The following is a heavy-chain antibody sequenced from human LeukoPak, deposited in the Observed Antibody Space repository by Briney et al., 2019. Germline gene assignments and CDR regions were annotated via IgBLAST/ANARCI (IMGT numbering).Heavy chain of an antibody. V-gene: IGHV4-59*08. CDR3: ARPALFRRDYGMDV. CDR1: GGSVSSYY. D-gene: IGHD2/OR15-2a*01. J-gene: IGHJ6*02. CDR2: IYYSGST. Sequence: SETLSLTCTVSGGSVSSYYWSWIRQPPGKGLEWIGYIYYSGSTNYNPSLKSRVTISVDTSKNQFSLKLSSVTAADTAVYHCARPALFRRDYGMDVWGQGTTVTVSS.